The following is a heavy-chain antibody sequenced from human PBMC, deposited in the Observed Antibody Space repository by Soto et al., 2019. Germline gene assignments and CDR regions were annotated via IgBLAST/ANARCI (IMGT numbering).Heavy chain of an antibody. CDR1: GGSISSGGYY. CDR3: ARGSPYSSSSKVAVAPWDY. CDR2: IYYSGST. V-gene: IGHV4-31*02. Sequence: SETLSLTCTVSGGSISSGGYYWSWIRQHPGKGLEWIGYIYYSGSTYYNPSLKSRVTISVDTSKNQFSLKLSSVTAADTAVYYCARGSPYSSSSKVAVAPWDYWGQGTLVTVSS. J-gene: IGHJ4*02. D-gene: IGHD6-6*01.